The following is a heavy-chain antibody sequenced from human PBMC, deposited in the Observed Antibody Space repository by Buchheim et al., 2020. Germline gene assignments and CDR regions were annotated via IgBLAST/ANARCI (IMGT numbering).Heavy chain of an antibody. CDR3: AAQSTLGRTVADY. J-gene: IGHJ4*02. D-gene: IGHD7-27*01. Sequence: QVRLQQWGAGLLKPSETLSLTCAVFGESFSAYYWSWIRQPPGKGLEWIGEINHSGSPNYNPSLKSRVPISVDTSKNQFSLKLTSLTAADTAVYYCAAQSTLGRTVADYWGQGTL. CDR1: GESFSAYY. CDR2: INHSGSP. V-gene: IGHV4-34*01.